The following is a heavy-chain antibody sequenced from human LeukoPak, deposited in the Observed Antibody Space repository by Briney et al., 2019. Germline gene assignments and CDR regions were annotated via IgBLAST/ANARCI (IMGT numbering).Heavy chain of an antibody. CDR2: IYYSGST. Sequence: SETLTLTCTVSGCSISSYHRSWIRQPPGKGLECIGYIYYSGSTNYNPSLKSRVTISVDTSKNQFSLRLNSVTAADTAVYYCARRFGWDSFDYWGQGTLVTVSS. CDR1: GCSISSYH. D-gene: IGHD1-26*01. CDR3: ARRFGWDSFDY. V-gene: IGHV4-59*08. J-gene: IGHJ4*02.